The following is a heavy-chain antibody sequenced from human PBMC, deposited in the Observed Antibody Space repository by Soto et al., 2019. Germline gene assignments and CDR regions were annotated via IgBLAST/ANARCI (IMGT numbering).Heavy chain of an antibody. D-gene: IGHD3-16*01. J-gene: IGHJ4*02. Sequence: EVQLLDSGGGLVQPGGSLRLSCAASGFTFSNYAMTWVRQGPGKGLEWVSGISGSGGRSYYADSVKRRFTISRDNSKSPLYLQMNSLRAEDTAVYYWATAYFVWSSEQPYYFDYWGQGTLVTFAS. CDR3: ATAYFVWSSEQPYYFDY. CDR1: GFTFSNYA. V-gene: IGHV3-23*01. CDR2: ISGSGGRS.